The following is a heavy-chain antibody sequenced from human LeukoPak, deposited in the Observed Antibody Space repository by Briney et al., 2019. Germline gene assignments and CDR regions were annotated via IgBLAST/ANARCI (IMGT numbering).Heavy chain of an antibody. D-gene: IGHD2-8*01. CDR2: ISVYNGNT. J-gene: IGHJ4*02. CDR3: ARGVPLGYCTYGVCYPPYYFDY. CDR1: GYTFSIYG. V-gene: IGHV1-18*01. Sequence: GASVKVSCKASGYTFSIYGFSWVRQAPGQGLEWMGWISVYNGNTNYAQKFQGRVTITRNTSTSTAYMELSSLRSEDTAVYYCARGVPLGYCTYGVCYPPYYFDYWGQGTLVTASS.